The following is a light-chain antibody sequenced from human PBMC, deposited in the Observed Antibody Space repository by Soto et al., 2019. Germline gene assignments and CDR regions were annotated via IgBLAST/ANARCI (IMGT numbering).Light chain of an antibody. J-gene: IGKJ3*01. Sequence: EIVLTQSPGTLSLSPGESATLSCKASESIYIHSFAWYYQKPGQPPRLLIYGASTRATGIPDRFSGSGSGTDFVLRIDRLEVEDSGIYYCQQYGASPFTFGHGTRVDIK. CDR2: GAS. CDR1: ESIYIHS. CDR3: QQYGASPFT. V-gene: IGKV3-20*01.